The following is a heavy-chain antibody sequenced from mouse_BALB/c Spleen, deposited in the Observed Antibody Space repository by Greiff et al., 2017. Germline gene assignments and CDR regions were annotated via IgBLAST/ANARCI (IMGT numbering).Heavy chain of an antibody. CDR3: TRYDYGTRYFDV. J-gene: IGHJ1*01. Sequence: VQLQQSGAELVKPGASVKLSCKASGYTFTSYYMYWVKQRPGQGLEWIGEINPSNGGTNFNEKFKSKATLTVDKSSSTAYMQLSSLTSEDSAVYYCTRYDYGTRYFDVWGAGTTVTVSS. CDR1: GYTFTSYY. CDR2: INPSNGGT. V-gene: IGHV1S81*02. D-gene: IGHD1-1*01.